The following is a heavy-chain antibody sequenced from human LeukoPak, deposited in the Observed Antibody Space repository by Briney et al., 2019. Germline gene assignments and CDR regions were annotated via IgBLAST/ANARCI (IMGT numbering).Heavy chain of an antibody. CDR2: IYYSGST. V-gene: IGHV4-59*01. CDR1: GGSLSSYY. J-gene: IGHJ5*02. D-gene: IGHD3-10*01. Sequence: SETLSLTCTVSGGSLSSYYWRWIRQPPGKGLEWTGYIYYSGSTNYNPSLKSRVTISVDTSKNQFSLKLSSVTAADTAVYYCARVVPLRLLWFGELLSGFDPWGQGTLVTVSS. CDR3: ARVVPLRLLWFGELLSGFDP.